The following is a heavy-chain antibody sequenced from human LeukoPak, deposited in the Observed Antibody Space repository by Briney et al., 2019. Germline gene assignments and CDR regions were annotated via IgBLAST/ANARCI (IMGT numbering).Heavy chain of an antibody. J-gene: IGHJ3*02. Sequence: PGGSLRLSCAASGFTFSSYSMNWVRQAPGKGLEWASYISSSSSTIYYADSVKGRFTISRDNAKNSLYLQMNSLRAEDTAVYYCARDIGRVPAAIGKDAFDIWGQGTMVTVSS. D-gene: IGHD2-2*02. V-gene: IGHV3-48*01. CDR1: GFTFSSYS. CDR2: ISSSSSTI. CDR3: ARDIGRVPAAIGKDAFDI.